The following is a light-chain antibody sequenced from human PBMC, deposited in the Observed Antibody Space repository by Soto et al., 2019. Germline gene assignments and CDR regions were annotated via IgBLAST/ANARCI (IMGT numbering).Light chain of an antibody. CDR1: QAIYNY. Sequence: DIQMTQSPSSLSASVGDRVTITCRASQAIYNYLAWYQQKPGQAPTLLISAASTLQSGVPSRFSGRGSGTDFTPTISSLQPEDVATYYCQKFSAVPTFGGGTKVEI. J-gene: IGKJ4*01. V-gene: IGKV1-27*01. CDR2: AAS. CDR3: QKFSAVPT.